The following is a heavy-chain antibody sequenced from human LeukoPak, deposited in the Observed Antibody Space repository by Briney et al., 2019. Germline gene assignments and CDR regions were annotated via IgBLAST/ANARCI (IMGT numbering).Heavy chain of an antibody. D-gene: IGHD2-2*01. CDR1: GFTFSSYA. CDR3: ARICSSTDCLIPD. CDR2: ISYDGSNK. Sequence: GGSLRLSCAASGFTFSSYAMHWVRQAPGKGLEWVAVISYDGSNKYYADSVKGRFTIFRDNSKNTLYLQMNSLRAEDTAVYYCARICSSTDCLIPDWGQGTLVTVSS. V-gene: IGHV3-30-3*01. J-gene: IGHJ4*02.